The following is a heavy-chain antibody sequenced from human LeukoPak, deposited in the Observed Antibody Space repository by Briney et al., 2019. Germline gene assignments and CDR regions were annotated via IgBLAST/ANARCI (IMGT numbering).Heavy chain of an antibody. Sequence: SETLSLTCTVSGGSVSSTTYYWSWIRQPPGKGLEWIASINYSGSTYYDPSLKSRVTISVDTSENQFSLKLSSVTAADTAVYYCARYVVYGSGKYYFDYRGQGTLVTVSS. V-gene: IGHV4-39*01. CDR2: INYSGST. CDR3: ARYVVYGSGKYYFDY. CDR1: GGSVSSTTYY. D-gene: IGHD3-10*01. J-gene: IGHJ4*02.